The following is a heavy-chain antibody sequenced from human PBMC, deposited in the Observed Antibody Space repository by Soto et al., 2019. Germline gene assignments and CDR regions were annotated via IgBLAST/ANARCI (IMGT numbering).Heavy chain of an antibody. CDR2: IYPGDSDT. V-gene: IGHV5-51*01. CDR3: ARQITMIVGPDY. D-gene: IGHD3-22*01. CDR1: GYSFTNYW. Sequence: GESLKISCKGSGYSFTNYWIAWVRQMSGKGLEWMGSIYPGDSDTRYSPSFQGQVTISADKSISTAYLQWSSLKASDTAVYYCARQITMIVGPDYWGQGTLVTVSS. J-gene: IGHJ4*02.